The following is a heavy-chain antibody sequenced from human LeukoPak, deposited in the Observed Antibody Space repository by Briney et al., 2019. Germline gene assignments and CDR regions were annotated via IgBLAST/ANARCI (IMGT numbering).Heavy chain of an antibody. Sequence: GGSLRLSCVASGFIFDDYTMHWIRQAPGKGLEWVSLISRDDSTYYGDSVRGRFTISRDNSKNTLYLQMNSLRAEDTAVYYCAKDRLRRTTGWFDPWGQGTLVTVSS. CDR1: GFIFDDYT. J-gene: IGHJ5*02. CDR3: AKDRLRRTTGWFDP. D-gene: IGHD4-17*01. CDR2: ISRDDST. V-gene: IGHV3-43*01.